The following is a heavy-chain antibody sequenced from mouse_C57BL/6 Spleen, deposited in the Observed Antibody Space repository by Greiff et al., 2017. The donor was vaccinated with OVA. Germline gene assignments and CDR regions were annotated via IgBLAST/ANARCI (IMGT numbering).Heavy chain of an antibody. D-gene: IGHD2-5*01. CDR2: INPNNGGT. J-gene: IGHJ3*01. CDR3: ARRAYYSNYEGFAY. CDR1: GYTFTDYN. Sequence: EVQLQQSGPELVKPGASVKMSCKASGYTFTDYNMHWVKQSHGKSLEWIGYINPNNGGTSYNQKFKGKATLTVNKSSSTAYMELRSLTSEDSAVYYCARRAYYSNYEGFAYWGQGTLVTVSA. V-gene: IGHV1-22*01.